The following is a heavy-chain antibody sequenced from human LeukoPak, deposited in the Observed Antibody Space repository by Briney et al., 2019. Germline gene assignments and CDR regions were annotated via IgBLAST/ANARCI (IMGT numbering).Heavy chain of an antibody. D-gene: IGHD3-3*02. CDR3: ARRILSWYFDL. CDR1: VGSISSSSYY. V-gene: IGHV4-39*01. Sequence: SETLSLTCTVSVGSISSSSYYWGWIRQPPGKGLEWIGSIYYSGSTYYNPSLKSRVTISVDTSKNQFSLKLSSVTAADTAVYYCARRILSWYFDLWGRGTLVTVSS. CDR2: IYYSGST. J-gene: IGHJ2*01.